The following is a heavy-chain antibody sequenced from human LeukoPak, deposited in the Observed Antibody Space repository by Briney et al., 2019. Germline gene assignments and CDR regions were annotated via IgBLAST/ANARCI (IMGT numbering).Heavy chain of an antibody. CDR1: GGSISSGGYS. CDR3: ARVIGDFWSGRTSDGLFDY. CDR2: IYHSGST. Sequence: SQTLSLTCAVSGGSISSGGYSWSWIRQPPGKGLEWIGYIYHSGSTYYNPSLKSRVTISVDTSKNQFSLKLSSVTAADTAVYYCARVIGDFWSGRTSDGLFDYWGQGTLVTVSS. V-gene: IGHV4-30-2*01. J-gene: IGHJ4*02. D-gene: IGHD3-3*01.